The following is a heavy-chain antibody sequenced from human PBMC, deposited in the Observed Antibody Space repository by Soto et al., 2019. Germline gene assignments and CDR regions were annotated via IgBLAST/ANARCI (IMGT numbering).Heavy chain of an antibody. Sequence: GGSLRLSCAASGFTFNSYSMNWVRQAPGKGLEWVAVISYDGSNKYYADSVKGRFTISRDNSKNTLYLQMNSLRAEDTAVYYCAKVGRSSSSFHYYYYYGMDVWGQGTTVTVSS. J-gene: IGHJ6*02. CDR1: GFTFNSYS. D-gene: IGHD6-6*01. V-gene: IGHV3-30*18. CDR3: AKVGRSSSSFHYYYYYGMDV. CDR2: ISYDGSNK.